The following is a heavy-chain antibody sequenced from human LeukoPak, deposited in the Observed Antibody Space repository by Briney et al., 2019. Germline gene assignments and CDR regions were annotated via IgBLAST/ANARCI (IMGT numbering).Heavy chain of an antibody. Sequence: GESLKISCKGSGYSFTSYWIGWVRQMPGKGLEWTGIIYPGDSDTRYSPSFQGQVTISADKSISTAYLQWSSLKASDTAMYYCARLPDYGDYEGYFDYWGQGTLVTVSS. CDR3: ARLPDYGDYEGYFDY. V-gene: IGHV5-51*01. CDR2: IYPGDSDT. J-gene: IGHJ4*02. CDR1: GYSFTSYW. D-gene: IGHD4-17*01.